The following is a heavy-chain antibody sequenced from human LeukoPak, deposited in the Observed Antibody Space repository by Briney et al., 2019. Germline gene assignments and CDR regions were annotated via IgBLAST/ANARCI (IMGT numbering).Heavy chain of an antibody. V-gene: IGHV3-23*01. D-gene: IGHD3-22*01. J-gene: IGHJ4*02. Sequence: PGGSLRLSCAASGFTFSSYAMNWVRQAPGRGLEWVSGFSGSGGTTYYADSVKGRFTISRDNSKNTLYLQMNSLRAEDTAVYYCAKDAYGSSGFFDYWGQGTLVTVSS. CDR2: FSGSGGTT. CDR1: GFTFSSYA. CDR3: AKDAYGSSGFFDY.